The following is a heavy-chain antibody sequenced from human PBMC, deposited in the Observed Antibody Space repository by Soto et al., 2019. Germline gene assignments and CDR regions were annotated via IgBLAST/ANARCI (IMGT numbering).Heavy chain of an antibody. CDR3: ARRRNTIFGVVKAFDI. D-gene: IGHD3-3*01. Sequence: SETLSLTCAVYGGSFSGYYWSWIRQPPGKGLEWIGEINHSGSTNYNPSLKSRVTISVDTSKNQFSLKLSSVTAADTAVYYCARRRNTIFGVVKAFDIWGQGTIVTVSS. CDR2: INHSGST. V-gene: IGHV4-34*01. CDR1: GGSFSGYY. J-gene: IGHJ3*02.